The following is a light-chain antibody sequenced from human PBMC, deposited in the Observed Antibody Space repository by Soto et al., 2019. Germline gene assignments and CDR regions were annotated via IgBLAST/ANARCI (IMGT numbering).Light chain of an antibody. V-gene: IGKV3D-11*02. J-gene: IGKJ4*01. CDR2: DSS. CDR1: QSVNSF. Sequence: EIVLTQSPATLSLSPGERATLSCRASQSVNSFLAWYQQNPGQAPRLLIYDSSHRATGIPARFSGSRAGTDFTLNISSLEPEDFAVYYCQQRSNRLLTFGGGTKVEIK. CDR3: QQRSNRLLT.